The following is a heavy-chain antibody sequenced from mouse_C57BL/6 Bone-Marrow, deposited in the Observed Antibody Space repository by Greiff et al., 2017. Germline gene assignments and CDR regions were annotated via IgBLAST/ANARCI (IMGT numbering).Heavy chain of an antibody. J-gene: IGHJ3*01. CDR2: IDPENGDT. Sequence: VQLQQSGAELVRSGVSVKLSCTASGFNIKDDYMHGVKQRPEQGLEWMGWIDPENGDTEYGSKFQGKATITADTSSNTAYLQLRSLTSEDTAVYYCTTEGLLLRYPAWFAYWGQGTLVTVSA. CDR3: TTEGLLLRYPAWFAY. D-gene: IGHD1-1*01. V-gene: IGHV14-4*01. CDR1: GFNIKDDY.